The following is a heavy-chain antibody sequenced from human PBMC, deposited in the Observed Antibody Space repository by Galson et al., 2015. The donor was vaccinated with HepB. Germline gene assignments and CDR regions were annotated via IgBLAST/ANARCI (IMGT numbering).Heavy chain of an antibody. Sequence: SVKVSCKASGGTFSSYAISWVRQAPGQGLEWMGRIIPILGIANYAQKFQGRVTITADKSTSTAYMELSSLRSEDTAVYYCARDQFNPSAYYYDSSGYLFDYWGQGTLVTVSS. V-gene: IGHV1-69*04. J-gene: IGHJ4*02. CDR2: IIPILGIA. CDR1: GGTFSSYA. D-gene: IGHD3-22*01. CDR3: ARDQFNPSAYYYDSSGYLFDY.